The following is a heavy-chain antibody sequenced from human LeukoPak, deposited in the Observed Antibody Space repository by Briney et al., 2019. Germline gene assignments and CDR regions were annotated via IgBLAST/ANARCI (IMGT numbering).Heavy chain of an antibody. V-gene: IGHV1-69*11. D-gene: IGHD5-18*01. CDR1: GGTFSSYA. CDR2: IIPILGTA. J-gene: IGHJ5*02. Sequence: RASVTVSCTASGGTFSSYAISWVRQAPGQGLEWMGRIIPILGTANYAQKFQGRVTITADESTSTAYMELSSLRSEDTAVYYCARLGSYGTATWGQGTLVTVSS. CDR3: ARLGSYGTAT.